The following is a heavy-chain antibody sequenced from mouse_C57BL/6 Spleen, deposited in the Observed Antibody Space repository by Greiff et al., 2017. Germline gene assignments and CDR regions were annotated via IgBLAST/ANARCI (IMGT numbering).Heavy chain of an antibody. J-gene: IGHJ3*01. CDR1: GYTFTSYW. Sequence: EVQLQQSGTVLARPGASVKMSCKTSGYTFTSYWMHWVKQRPGQGLEWIGAIYPGNSDTSYNQKFKGKAKLTAVTSASTAYMELSSLTNEDSAVYYCTRFIVPQGFAYWGQGTLVTVSA. V-gene: IGHV1-5*01. D-gene: IGHD6-1*01. CDR2: IYPGNSDT. CDR3: TRFIVPQGFAY.